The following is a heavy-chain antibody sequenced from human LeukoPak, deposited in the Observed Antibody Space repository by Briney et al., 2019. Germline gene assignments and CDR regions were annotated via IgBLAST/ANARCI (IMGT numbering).Heavy chain of an antibody. J-gene: IGHJ4*02. CDR1: GGSFSGYY. D-gene: IGHD2-8*01. V-gene: IGHV4-34*01. CDR3: ARSRAPGIGVDFDY. Sequence: SETLSLTCAVYGGSFSGYYWSWIRQPPGKGLEWIGEINHSGSTNCNPSLKSRVTISLDTPKNQLSLKLSSVTAANTAVYYCARSRAPGIGVDFDYLGQGTLVTVFS. CDR2: INHSGST.